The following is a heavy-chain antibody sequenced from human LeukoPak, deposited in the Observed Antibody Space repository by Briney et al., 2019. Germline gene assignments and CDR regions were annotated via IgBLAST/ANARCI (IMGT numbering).Heavy chain of an antibody. CDR3: AGEEERGVTVAGTAFDY. J-gene: IGHJ4*02. D-gene: IGHD6-19*01. Sequence: SVKVSCKASGGTFSSYAISWVRQAPGQGLEWMGRIIPTLGIANYAQKFQGRVTITADKSTSTAYMELSSLRSEDTAVYYCAGEEERGVTVAGTAFDYWGQGTLVTVSS. V-gene: IGHV1-69*04. CDR1: GGTFSSYA. CDR2: IIPTLGIA.